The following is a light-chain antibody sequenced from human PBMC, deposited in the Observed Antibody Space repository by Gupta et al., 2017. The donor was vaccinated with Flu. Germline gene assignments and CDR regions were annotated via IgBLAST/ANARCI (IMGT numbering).Light chain of an antibody. J-gene: IGKJ4*01. CDR3: QQYNNWPLT. CDR1: QSGSSN. CDR2: GAS. V-gene: IGKV3-15*01. Sequence: PATLSGSPGERATLSCRASQSGSSNLAWYQQKPGQAPRLLIYGASSRATGIPARFSGSGSGTEFTLTISSPQSEDFEVYYCQQYNNWPLTFGEGTKVEIK.